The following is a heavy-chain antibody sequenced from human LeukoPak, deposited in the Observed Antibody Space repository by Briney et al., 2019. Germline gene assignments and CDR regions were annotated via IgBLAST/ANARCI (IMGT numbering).Heavy chain of an antibody. D-gene: IGHD3-22*01. CDR1: GYTLTEIS. CDR3: ARGSYDSSDFEYFHH. J-gene: IGHJ1*01. Sequence: GASVKVSCKVSGYTLTEISMHWVRQAPGQGLEWMGWNNPNSGGTNYAQKFQGRVTMTRDTSIGTAYMELNRLRSDDTAVYYCARGSYDSSDFEYFHHWGQGTLVTVSS. CDR2: NNPNSGGT. V-gene: IGHV1-2*02.